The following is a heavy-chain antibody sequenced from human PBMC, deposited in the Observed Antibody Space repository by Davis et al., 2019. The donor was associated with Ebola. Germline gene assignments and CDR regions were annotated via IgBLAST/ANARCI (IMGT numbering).Heavy chain of an antibody. CDR3: ARGGAGVLDY. J-gene: IGHJ4*02. V-gene: IGHV3-53*01. D-gene: IGHD3-10*01. CDR2: IYSGGST. Sequence: GESLKISCAASGFTVSSNYMSWVRQAPGKGLEWVSVIYSGGSTYYADSVKGRFTISRDNSKNTLYLQMNSLRAEDTAVYYCARGGAGVLDYWGQGTLVTVSS. CDR1: GFTVSSNY.